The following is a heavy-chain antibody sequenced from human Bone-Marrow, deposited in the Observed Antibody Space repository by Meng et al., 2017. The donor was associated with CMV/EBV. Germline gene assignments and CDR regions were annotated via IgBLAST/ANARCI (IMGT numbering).Heavy chain of an antibody. Sequence: GESLKISCAASGFTFSSYSMNWVRQAPGKVLEWVSSISSSSSYIYYADSVKGRFTISRDNAKNSLYLQMNSLRAEDTAVYYCAKESTAGTDYLDYWGQGTLVTVSS. CDR3: AKESTAGTDYLDY. D-gene: IGHD6-13*01. J-gene: IGHJ4*02. V-gene: IGHV3-21*01. CDR1: GFTFSSYS. CDR2: ISSSSSYI.